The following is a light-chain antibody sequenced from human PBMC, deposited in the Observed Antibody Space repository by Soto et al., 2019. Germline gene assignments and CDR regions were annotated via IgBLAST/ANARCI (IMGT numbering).Light chain of an antibody. CDR3: QQYNNWPPIT. J-gene: IGKJ5*01. V-gene: IGKV3-15*01. Sequence: EILLTQSPATLSVSPGERATLSCRASQSFNSIYLAWYQQKPGQATRLLIYGAPTRVTGIQARFSGSGSGTEFTLTISSLQSEDFAIYYCQQYNNWPPITFGQGTRLE. CDR1: QSFNSIY. CDR2: GAP.